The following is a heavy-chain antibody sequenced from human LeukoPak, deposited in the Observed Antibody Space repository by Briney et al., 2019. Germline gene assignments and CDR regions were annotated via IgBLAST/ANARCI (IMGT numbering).Heavy chain of an antibody. CDR1: GFTFSDYY. V-gene: IGHV3-11*04. CDR3: ARVVVHCSGGSCYPDY. CDR2: ISSSGSTI. Sequence: GGSLRLSCAASGFTFSDYYMSWIRQAPGKGLEWVSYISSSGSTIYYADSVKGRFTISRDNAKNSLYLQMNSLRAEDTAVYYCARVVVHCSGGSCYPDYWGQGTLVTVSS. J-gene: IGHJ4*02. D-gene: IGHD2-15*01.